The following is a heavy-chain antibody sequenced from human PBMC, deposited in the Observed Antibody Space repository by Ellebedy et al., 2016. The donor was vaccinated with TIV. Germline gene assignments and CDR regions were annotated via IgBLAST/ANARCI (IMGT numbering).Heavy chain of an antibody. CDR1: GGSISSGGYY. J-gene: IGHJ5*02. CDR2: IYYSGST. D-gene: IGHD6-13*01. CDR3: ARDRRQQLVPRGWFDP. V-gene: IGHV4-31*03. Sequence: LRLXCTVSGGSISSGGYYWSWIRQHPGKGLEWIGYIYYSGSTYYNPSLKSRVTISVDTSKNQFSLKLSSVTAADTAVYYCARDRRQQLVPRGWFDPWGQGTLVTVSS.